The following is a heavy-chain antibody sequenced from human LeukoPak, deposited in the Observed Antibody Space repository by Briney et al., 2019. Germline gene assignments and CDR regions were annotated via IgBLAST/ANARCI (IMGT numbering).Heavy chain of an antibody. Sequence: GGSLRLSCAASGFTFRQYSMNWVRQAPGKGLEWVSYISSSSTIYYADSVKGRFTISRDNAKNSLYLQMNSLRAEDTAVYYCARIMVATTREAFDYWGQGTLVTVSS. CDR1: GFTFRQYS. V-gene: IGHV3-69-1*02. CDR3: ARIMVATTREAFDY. D-gene: IGHD5-12*01. CDR2: ISSSSTI. J-gene: IGHJ4*02.